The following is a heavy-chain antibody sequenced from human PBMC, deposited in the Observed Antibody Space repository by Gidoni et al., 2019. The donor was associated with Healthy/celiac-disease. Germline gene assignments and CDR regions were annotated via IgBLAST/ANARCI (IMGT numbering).Heavy chain of an antibody. V-gene: IGHV3-33*01. D-gene: IGHD6-13*01. CDR2: IWYDGSNK. Sequence: QVQLVESGGGVVQPGRSLSLSCAAYGFTISSYGRLGVRQAPGKGLEWVAVIWYDGSNKYYADSVKGRFTISRDNSKNTLYLQMNSLRAEDTAVYYCARNGLYSSSFNYYYYYMDVWGKGTTVTVSS. CDR1: GFTISSYG. CDR3: ARNGLYSSSFNYYYYYMDV. J-gene: IGHJ6*03.